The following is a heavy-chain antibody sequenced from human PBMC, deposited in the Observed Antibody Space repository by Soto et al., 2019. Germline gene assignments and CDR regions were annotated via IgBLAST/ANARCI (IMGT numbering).Heavy chain of an antibody. Sequence: QVQLVQSGPEMMQPGASVKVSCKASGYASLSYAMHWVRRVHGQVYEWLGWINAGVDGTMYSERFQDRVRITRDTSANTVYMELNALTSEDTAVYYCAREVPGVTSFDYWGQGTLVIVSS. D-gene: IGHD3-10*01. CDR2: INAGVDGT. V-gene: IGHV1-3*01. J-gene: IGHJ4*02. CDR1: GYASLSYA. CDR3: AREVPGVTSFDY.